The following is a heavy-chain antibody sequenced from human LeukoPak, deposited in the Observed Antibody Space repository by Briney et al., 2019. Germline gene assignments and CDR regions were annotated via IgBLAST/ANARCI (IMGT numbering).Heavy chain of an antibody. V-gene: IGHV3-7*01. Sequence: GGSLRLSCSASGFTFSSYWMSWVRQAPGKGLEWVAHINPDASEKNFVDSVKGRFTISRDNARNSLYLQMNSLTDEDTAVYYCARDKVNGPMTGSLFDYCGQGALVTVSS. CDR2: INPDASEK. J-gene: IGHJ4*02. CDR3: ARDKVNGPMTGSLFDY. D-gene: IGHD1-1*01. CDR1: GFTFSSYW.